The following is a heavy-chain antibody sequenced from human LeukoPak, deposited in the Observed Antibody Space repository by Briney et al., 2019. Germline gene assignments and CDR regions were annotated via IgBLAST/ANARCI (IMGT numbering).Heavy chain of an antibody. V-gene: IGHV4-34*01. CDR1: GGSFSGYY. CDR3: ASRKLGNDY. J-gene: IGHJ4*02. CDR2: INHSGST. D-gene: IGHD7-27*01. Sequence: ASETLSLTCAVYGGSFSGYYWSWLRQPPGKGLEWIGEINHSGSTNYNPSLKSRVTISVDTSKNQFSLKLSSVTAADTAVYYCASRKLGNDYWGQGTLVTVSS.